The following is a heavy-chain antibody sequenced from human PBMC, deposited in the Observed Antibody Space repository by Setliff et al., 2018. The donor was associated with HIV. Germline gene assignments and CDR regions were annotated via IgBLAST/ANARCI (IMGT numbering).Heavy chain of an antibody. J-gene: IGHJ6*03. V-gene: IGHV4-61*02. CDR3: ARGVAAAGMRMDV. Sequence: SETLSLTCTVSGDSISRGPYYWSWIRQSAGRGLEWIGRVYSNGDTNYNPSLQRRVTMSVDTSKNQFSLKLSSVTAADTAVYYCARGVAAAGMRMDVWGKGTTVTVSS. CDR2: VYSNGDT. D-gene: IGHD6-13*01. CDR1: GDSISRGPYY.